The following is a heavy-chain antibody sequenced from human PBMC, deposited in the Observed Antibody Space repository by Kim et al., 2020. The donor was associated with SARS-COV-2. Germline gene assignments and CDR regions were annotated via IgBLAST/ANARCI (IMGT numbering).Heavy chain of an antibody. J-gene: IGHJ3*01. V-gene: IGHV4-34*01. D-gene: IGHD3-10*01. CDR3: ARAALILVRGVTITQRVGFDV. CDR1: GGSFSDYY. Sequence: SETLSLTCAVYGGSFSDYYWSWIRQPPGKGLEWIGEINHSGDTNYNPSLKSRVAMSVETSMNQFSLRLPSVTAADTAVYYCARAALILVRGVTITQRVGFDVWGQGTMVTVSP. CDR2: INHSGDT.